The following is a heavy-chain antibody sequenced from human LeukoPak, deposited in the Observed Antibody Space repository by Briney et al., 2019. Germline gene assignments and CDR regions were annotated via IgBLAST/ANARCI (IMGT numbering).Heavy chain of an antibody. CDR1: GFTFSSYA. D-gene: IGHD2-2*02. CDR2: ISGSGGST. V-gene: IGHV3-23*01. CDR3: TKGILGYCSSTSCYTLFDY. Sequence: GASLRLSCAASGFTFSSYAMSWIRQAPGKGLEWVSAISGSGGSTYYADSVKGRFTISRDNSKDTLYLQMNSLRAEDTAVYYCTKGILGYCSSTSCYTLFDYWAREPWSPSPQ. J-gene: IGHJ4*02.